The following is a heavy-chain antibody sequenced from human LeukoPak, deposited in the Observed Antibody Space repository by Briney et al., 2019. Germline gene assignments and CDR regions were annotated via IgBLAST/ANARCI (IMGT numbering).Heavy chain of an antibody. CDR1: GGSISSYY. V-gene: IGHV4-59*08. CDR2: IYYSGST. CDR3: ARGLAATGTR. D-gene: IGHD6-13*01. Sequence: SETLSLTCTVSGGSISSYYWIWIRQPPGKGLEWIGYIYYSGSTNYNPSLKRRVTISVDTSKNQFSLKLRSVTAADTAVYYCARGLAATGTRWGQGTLVTVSS. J-gene: IGHJ4*02.